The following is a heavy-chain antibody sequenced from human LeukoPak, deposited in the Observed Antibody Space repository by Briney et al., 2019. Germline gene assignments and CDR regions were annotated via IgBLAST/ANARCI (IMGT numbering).Heavy chain of an antibody. CDR3: ARFTGVPAGTYYYHYIDV. CDR2: INHSGST. V-gene: IGHV4-34*01. J-gene: IGHJ6*03. Sequence: SETLSLTCAVHGGSFSGYYWSWIRQPPGKGLEWIGEINHSGSTNYNPSLKSRVTISVDTSKNQFSLRLSSVTAADTAAYYCARFTGVPAGTYYYHYIDVWGKGTTVTVSS. D-gene: IGHD2-2*01. CDR1: GGSFSGYY.